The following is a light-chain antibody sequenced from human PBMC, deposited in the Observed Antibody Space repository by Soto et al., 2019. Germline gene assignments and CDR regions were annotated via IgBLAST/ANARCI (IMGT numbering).Light chain of an antibody. J-gene: IGKJ3*01. V-gene: IGKV3-20*01. CDR2: GAS. CDR3: QQFGSSPLFT. Sequence: EIVLTQSPGTLSLSPGERATLSCRASQSVSSSYLAWYQQKPGQARRLLIYGASSRTTGIPDRFSGSGSETDFTLTISRLETEDFAVYYCQQFGSSPLFTFGPGTKVDVK. CDR1: QSVSSSY.